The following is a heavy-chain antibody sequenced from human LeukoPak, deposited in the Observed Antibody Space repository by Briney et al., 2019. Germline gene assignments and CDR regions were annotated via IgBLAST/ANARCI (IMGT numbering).Heavy chain of an antibody. D-gene: IGHD6-19*01. CDR2: IYSGGTT. Sequence: AGGSLRLSCAASGFTVSSNHMSWVRQAPGKGLEWVSVIYSGGTTYYADSVKGRFTISRDNSKNTLYLQMNSLRAEDTAVYYCASQTPRRLPIAVADYFDYWGQGTLVTVSS. CDR1: GFTVSSNH. J-gene: IGHJ4*02. V-gene: IGHV3-53*01. CDR3: ASQTPRRLPIAVADYFDY.